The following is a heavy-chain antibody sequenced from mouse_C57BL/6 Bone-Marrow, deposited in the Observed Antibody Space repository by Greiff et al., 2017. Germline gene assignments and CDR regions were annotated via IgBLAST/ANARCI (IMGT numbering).Heavy chain of an antibody. D-gene: IGHD1-1*01. CDR2: IDPETGGT. V-gene: IGHV1-15*01. CDR1: GYTFTDYE. Sequence: QVQLQQSGAELVRPGASVTLSCKASGYTFTDYEMHWVKQTPVHGLEWIGAIDPETGGTAYNQKFTGKAILTADKSSSTAYMELRSLTSEDSAVYYCTRSGYYGSSLYWYFDVWGTGTTVTVSS. CDR3: TRSGYYGSSLYWYFDV. J-gene: IGHJ1*03.